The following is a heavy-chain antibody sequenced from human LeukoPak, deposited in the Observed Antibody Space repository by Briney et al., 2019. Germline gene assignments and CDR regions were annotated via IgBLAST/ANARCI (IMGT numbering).Heavy chain of an antibody. D-gene: IGHD6-6*01. CDR3: TKDIRPRYSTSSGFDY. Sequence: PGGSLRVSCAASGFSFDDYVVHWVRQPPGKGLEWVSLISGDGVSTYYADSVKGRFTISRDNSKNSLYLQMNSLRTEDTALYYCTKDIRPRYSTSSGFDYWGQGTLVTVSS. J-gene: IGHJ4*02. V-gene: IGHV3-43*02. CDR2: ISGDGVST. CDR1: GFSFDDYV.